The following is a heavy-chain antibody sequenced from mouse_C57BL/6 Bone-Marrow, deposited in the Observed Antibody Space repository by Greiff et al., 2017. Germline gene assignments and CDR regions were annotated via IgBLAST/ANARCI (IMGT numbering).Heavy chain of an antibody. Sequence: QVQLQQPGAELVKPGASVKMSCKASGYTFTSYWITWVKQRPGQGLEWLGDIYPGSGSTNYNEKFKSKATLTVDTSSSTAYMQLSSLTSEDSAVYYCARKDYDLYYAMDYWGQGTSVTVSS. D-gene: IGHD2-4*01. CDR3: ARKDYDLYYAMDY. J-gene: IGHJ4*01. CDR1: GYTFTSYW. V-gene: IGHV1-55*01. CDR2: IYPGSGST.